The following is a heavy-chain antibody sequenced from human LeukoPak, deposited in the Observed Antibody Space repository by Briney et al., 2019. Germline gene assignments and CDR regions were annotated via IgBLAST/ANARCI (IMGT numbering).Heavy chain of an antibody. CDR3: ARERNDYGDYGY. CDR1: GGSIGSSSYY. D-gene: IGHD4-17*01. CDR2: IYYSGST. J-gene: IGHJ4*02. Sequence: SETLSLTCTVSGGSIGSSSYYWGWIRQPPGKGLEWIGSIYYSGSTYYNPSLKSRVTISVDTSKNQFSLKLSSVTAADTAVYYCARERNDYGDYGYWGQGTLVTVSS. V-gene: IGHV4-39*02.